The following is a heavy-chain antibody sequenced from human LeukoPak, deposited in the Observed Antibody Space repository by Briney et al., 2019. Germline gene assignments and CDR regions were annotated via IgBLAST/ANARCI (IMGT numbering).Heavy chain of an antibody. Sequence: PGGSLRLSCAASGFTFSSYEMNWVRQAPGKGLEWVSYISSSGSTIYYADSVKGRFTISRDNAKNSLYLQMNSLRAEDTAVYYCASRHWWPIDYWGQGTVVTVSS. J-gene: IGHJ4*02. D-gene: IGHD2-8*02. CDR2: ISSSGSTI. V-gene: IGHV3-48*03. CDR3: ASRHWWPIDY. CDR1: GFTFSSYE.